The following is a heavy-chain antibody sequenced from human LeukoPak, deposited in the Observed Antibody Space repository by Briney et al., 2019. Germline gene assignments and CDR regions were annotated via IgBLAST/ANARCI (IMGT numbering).Heavy chain of an antibody. CDR1: GYTFTSYS. V-gene: IGHV1-46*01. CDR2: INPSDPST. Sequence: ASVKVSCKASGYTFTSYSMNWVRQAPGQGPEWMGIINPSDPSTTYAQKFQGRVTMTRDMSTSTVYMELSSLRSEDTAVYYCARLARYSWSPISPLYYYYYMDVWGKGATVTVSS. CDR3: ARLARYSWSPISPLYYYYYMDV. J-gene: IGHJ6*03. D-gene: IGHD1-26*01.